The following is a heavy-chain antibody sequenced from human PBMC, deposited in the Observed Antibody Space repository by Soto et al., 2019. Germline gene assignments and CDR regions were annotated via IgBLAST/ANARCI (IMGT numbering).Heavy chain of an antibody. D-gene: IGHD6-13*01. Sequence: QVQLVQSGAEVKKPGSSVKVSCKASGGTFSSYAISWVRQAPGQGLEWMGGIIPIFGTANYAQKFQGRVTITAAESTSTAYLELSSLRSEDTAVYYCASPEELGQLEFDYWGQGTLVTVSS. CDR2: IIPIFGTA. CDR3: ASPEELGQLEFDY. CDR1: GGTFSSYA. J-gene: IGHJ4*02. V-gene: IGHV1-69*01.